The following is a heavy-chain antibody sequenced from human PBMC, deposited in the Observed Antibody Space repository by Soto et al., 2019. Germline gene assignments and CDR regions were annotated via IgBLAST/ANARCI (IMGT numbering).Heavy chain of an antibody. J-gene: IGHJ4*02. V-gene: IGHV1-18*01. D-gene: IGHD1-7*01. CDR2: ISAYNGNT. CDR1: GYTFTSYG. CDR3: ARDYGQDGTTSRRYFDY. Sequence: QVQLVQSGAEVKKPGASVKVSCKASGYTFTSYGISRVRQAPGQGLEWMGWISAYNGNTNYAQKLQGRVTMTTDTSTSTAYMELRSLRSDDTAVYYCARDYGQDGTTSRRYFDYWGQGTLVTVSS.